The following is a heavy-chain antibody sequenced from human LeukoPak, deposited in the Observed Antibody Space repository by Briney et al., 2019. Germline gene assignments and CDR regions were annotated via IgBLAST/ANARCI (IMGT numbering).Heavy chain of an antibody. CDR3: ARSPASRYNWFDP. CDR1: GGSISSYY. CDR2: VSYRGHT. D-gene: IGHD6-13*01. J-gene: IGHJ5*02. Sequence: PAETLSLTCTVSGGSISSYYWSWIRRPPGKGLEWIGYVSYRGHTNYNPSLESRVTISLDTSKNQFSVKLSSVTAADTAVYYCARSPASRYNWFDPWGQGTLVTVSS. V-gene: IGHV4-59*08.